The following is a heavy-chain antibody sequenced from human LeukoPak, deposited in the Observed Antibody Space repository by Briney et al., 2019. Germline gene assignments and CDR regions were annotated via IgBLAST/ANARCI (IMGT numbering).Heavy chain of an antibody. V-gene: IGHV3-30*18. Sequence: PGGSLRLSCAASGFTFSSYWMSWVRQAPGKGLEWVAVMSYDGSNKDYADSVKGRFTISRDNYKNTLYVQMNSLRAEDTAVYYCAKDSSGGWLRSYYFDSWGQGTLVTVSS. D-gene: IGHD5-24*01. CDR1: GFTFSSYW. J-gene: IGHJ4*02. CDR3: AKDSSGGWLRSYYFDS. CDR2: MSYDGSNK.